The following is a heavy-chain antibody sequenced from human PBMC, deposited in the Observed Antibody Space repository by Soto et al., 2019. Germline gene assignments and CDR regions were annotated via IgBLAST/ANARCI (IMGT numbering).Heavy chain of an antibody. J-gene: IGHJ4*02. CDR1: GGSISSYY. CDR2: IYYSGST. V-gene: IGHV4-59*08. D-gene: IGHD6-13*01. Sequence: SEILSLTCTVSGGSISSYYGSWIRQHPGKGLEWIGYIYYSGSTNYNPSLKSRVTISVDTSKNQFSLKLSSVTAADTAVYYCARLPAYRSSWYPFDYWGQGTLVTVSS. CDR3: ARLPAYRSSWYPFDY.